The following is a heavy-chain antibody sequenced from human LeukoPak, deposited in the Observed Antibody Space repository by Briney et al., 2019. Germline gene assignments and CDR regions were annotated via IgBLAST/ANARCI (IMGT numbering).Heavy chain of an antibody. V-gene: IGHV3-21*01. CDR3: ARAGLVGALDY. CDR2: ISSSSSYI. CDR1: GFTFSSYS. J-gene: IGHJ4*02. Sequence: GGSLRLSCAASGFTFSSYSMNWVRQAPGKGLEWVSSISSSSSYIYYADSVKGRFTISRDSAKNSLYLQMNSLRAEDTAVYYCARAGLVGALDYWGQGTLVTVSS. D-gene: IGHD1-26*01.